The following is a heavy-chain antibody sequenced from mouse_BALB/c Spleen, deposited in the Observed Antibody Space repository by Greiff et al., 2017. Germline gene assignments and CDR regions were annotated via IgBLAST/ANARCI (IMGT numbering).Heavy chain of an antibody. D-gene: IGHD2-4*01. J-gene: IGHJ4*01. CDR3: ARYDYDNYAMDY. V-gene: IGHV5-9-3*01. CDR2: ISSGGSYT. Sequence: EVKLMESGGGLVKPGGSLKLSCAASGFTFSSYAMSWVRQTPEKRLEWVATISSGGSYTYYPDSVKGRFTISRDNAKNTLYLQMSILRSEDTAMYYCARYDYDNYAMDYWGQGTSVTVSS. CDR1: GFTFSSYA.